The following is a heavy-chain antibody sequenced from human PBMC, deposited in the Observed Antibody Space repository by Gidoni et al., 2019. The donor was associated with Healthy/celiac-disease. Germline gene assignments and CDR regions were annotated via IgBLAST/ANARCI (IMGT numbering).Heavy chain of an antibody. V-gene: IGHV4-34*01. Sequence: QVQLQQWGAGLLKPSETLSLTCAVYGGSFCAYYWSWFRQPPGKGLEWIGEINHSGSTNYNPSLKSRVTISVETSKNQFSLKLSSVTAADTAVYYCARPSDPEARPGGDSQWYFDLWGRGTLVTVSS. CDR3: ARPSDPEARPGGDSQWYFDL. CDR2: INHSGST. J-gene: IGHJ2*01. D-gene: IGHD2-21*02. CDR1: GGSFCAYY.